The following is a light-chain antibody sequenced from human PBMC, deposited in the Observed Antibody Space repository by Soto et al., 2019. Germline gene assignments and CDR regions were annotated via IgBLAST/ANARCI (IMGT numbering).Light chain of an antibody. CDR1: SSNIGAGYD. Sequence: QSVLTQPPSVSGAPGQRVTISCTGSSSNIGAGYDVHWYQQLPGTAPKLLIYGNGNRPSGVPDRFSGSKSGNTASLTISGLQAEDEAEYYCSSYTNINTRACVFGTGTKLTVL. V-gene: IGLV1-40*01. J-gene: IGLJ1*01. CDR2: GNG. CDR3: SSYTNINTRACV.